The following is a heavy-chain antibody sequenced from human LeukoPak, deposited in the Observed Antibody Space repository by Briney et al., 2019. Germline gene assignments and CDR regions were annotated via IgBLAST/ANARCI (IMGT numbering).Heavy chain of an antibody. D-gene: IGHD1-1*01. CDR2: INPNSGGT. V-gene: IGHV1-2*02. J-gene: IGHJ4*02. Sequence: ASVKVSCKASGYTFTGYYMHWVRQAPGQGLEWMGWINPNSGGTNYAQKFQGGVTMTRDTSISTAYMELSRLRSDDTAVYYCARVSGDWNDTRIFDYWGQGTLVTVSS. CDR1: GYTFTGYY. CDR3: ARVSGDWNDTRIFDY.